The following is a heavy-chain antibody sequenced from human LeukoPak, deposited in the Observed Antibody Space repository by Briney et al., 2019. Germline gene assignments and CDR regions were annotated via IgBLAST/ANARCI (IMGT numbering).Heavy chain of an antibody. V-gene: IGHV3-23*01. Sequence: GSLRLSCAASGFTFSSYAMSWVRQAPGKGLEWVSAISGSGGSTYYADSVKGRFTISRDNSKNTLYLQMNSLRAEDTAVYYCAKVEGVTIGGVIIASFDYWGQGTLVTVSS. CDR1: GFTFSSYA. D-gene: IGHD3-10*01. J-gene: IGHJ4*02. CDR2: ISGSGGST. CDR3: AKVEGVTIGGVIIASFDY.